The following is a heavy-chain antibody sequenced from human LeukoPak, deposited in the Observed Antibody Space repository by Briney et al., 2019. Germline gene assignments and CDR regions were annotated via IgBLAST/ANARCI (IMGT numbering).Heavy chain of an antibody. J-gene: IGHJ6*03. D-gene: IGHD1-1*01. V-gene: IGHV3-53*01. CDR2: IYSGGST. CDR3: ARGLNDGSGSYMDV. Sequence: PGGSLRLSCAASGFTVSSNYMSWVRQAPGKGLEWVSVIYSGGSTCYADSVKGRFTISRDNSKNTLYLQMNSLRAEDTAVYYCARGLNDGSGSYMDVWGKGTTVTVSS. CDR1: GFTVSSNY.